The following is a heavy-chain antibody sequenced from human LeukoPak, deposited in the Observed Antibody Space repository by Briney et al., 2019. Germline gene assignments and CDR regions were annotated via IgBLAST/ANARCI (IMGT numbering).Heavy chain of an antibody. D-gene: IGHD2-2*01. CDR3: ARELVPAAMQNWFDP. V-gene: IGHV3-33*01. CDR1: GFTFSSYG. CDR2: IWYDGGNK. J-gene: IGHJ5*02. Sequence: GGSLRLSCAASGFTFSSYGMHWVRQAPGKGLEWVAVIWYDGGNKYYAQSVKGRVTISRDNSKNTLYLQMNRLRAEDTGVYYCARELVPAAMQNWFDPWGQGTLVTVSS.